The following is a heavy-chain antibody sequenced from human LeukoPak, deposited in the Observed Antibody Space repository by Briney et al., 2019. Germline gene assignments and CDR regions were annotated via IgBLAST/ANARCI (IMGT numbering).Heavy chain of an antibody. CDR3: ATTRSGNSHLDY. Sequence: GSSVKVSCKASGYTFTYRYLHWVRQAPRQALEWMGWITPFNGNTNYAQKFQDRVTITRDRSMSTAYMELSSLRSEDTAMYYCATTRSGNSHLDYWGQGTLSPSPQ. CDR1: GYTFTYRY. CDR2: ITPFNGNT. D-gene: IGHD4-23*01. J-gene: IGHJ4*02. V-gene: IGHV1-45*03.